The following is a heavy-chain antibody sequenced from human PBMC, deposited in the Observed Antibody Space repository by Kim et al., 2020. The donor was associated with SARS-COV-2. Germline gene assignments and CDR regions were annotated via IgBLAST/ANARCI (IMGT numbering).Heavy chain of an antibody. CDR1: GFTFSSYS. D-gene: IGHD4-17*01. V-gene: IGHV3-21*01. CDR3: ARIPRGSAGGIDYGDYVWFDP. J-gene: IGHJ5*02. CDR2: ISSSSSYI. Sequence: GGSLRLSCAASGFTFSSYSMNWVRQAPGKGLEWVSSISSSSSYIYYADSVKGRFTISRDNAKNSLYLQMNSLRAEDTAVYYCARIPRGSAGGIDYGDYVWFDPWGQGTLVTVSS.